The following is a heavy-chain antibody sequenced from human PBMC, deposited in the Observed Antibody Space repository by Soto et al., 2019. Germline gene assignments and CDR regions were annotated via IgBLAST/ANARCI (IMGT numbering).Heavy chain of an antibody. CDR2: IYHSGST. Sequence: PSETLSLTCTVSGGSISSYYWSWIRQPPGKGLEWIGYIYHSGSTNYNPSLKSRVTISVDTSKNQFSLKLSSVTAADTAVYYCARDGSYDILTGYGFDYWGQGTLVTVSS. CDR3: ARDGSYDILTGYGFDY. J-gene: IGHJ4*02. CDR1: GGSISSYY. D-gene: IGHD3-9*01. V-gene: IGHV4-59*01.